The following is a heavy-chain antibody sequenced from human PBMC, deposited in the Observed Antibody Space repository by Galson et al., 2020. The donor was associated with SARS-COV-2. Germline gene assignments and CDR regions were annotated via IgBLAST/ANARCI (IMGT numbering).Heavy chain of an antibody. J-gene: IGHJ6*02. Sequence: QAGGSLRLSCAASGFTFSSYGMHWVRQAPGKGLEWVAVIWYDGSNKYYADSVKGRFTISRDNSKNTLYLQMNSLRAEDTAVYYCAREGDIVVVPAAMPYYYYGMDVWGQGTKVTVSS. D-gene: IGHD2-2*01. CDR3: AREGDIVVVPAAMPYYYYGMDV. CDR1: GFTFSSYG. V-gene: IGHV3-33*01. CDR2: IWYDGSNK.